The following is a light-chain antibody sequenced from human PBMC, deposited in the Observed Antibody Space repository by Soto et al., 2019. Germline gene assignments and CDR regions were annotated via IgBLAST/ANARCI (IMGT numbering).Light chain of an antibody. J-gene: IGKJ5*01. V-gene: IGKV1-9*01. Sequence: DIQLTQYPSFLSASVGDRVTITCRASQDISSYLAWYQQTPGKAPKLLIYAASTLQSGVPPRFSGSGSGTEFTLTISSLQPEDFATYYCQLLDTYPTFCQGTRLEIK. CDR1: QDISSY. CDR3: QLLDTYPT. CDR2: AAS.